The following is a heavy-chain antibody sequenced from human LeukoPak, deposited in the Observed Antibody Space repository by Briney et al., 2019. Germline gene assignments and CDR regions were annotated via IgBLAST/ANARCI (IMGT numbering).Heavy chain of an antibody. CDR3: ARPYPYDSSGYYSHRDDY. D-gene: IGHD3-22*01. J-gene: IGHJ4*02. CDR2: ISYDGSNK. V-gene: IGHV3-30*04. CDR1: GFTFSSYA. Sequence: GRSLRLSCAASGFTFSSYAMHWVRQAPGKGLEWVAVISYDGSNKYYADSVKGRFTISRDNSKNTLYLQMNSLRAEDTAVYYCARPYPYDSSGYYSHRDDYWGQGTPVTVSS.